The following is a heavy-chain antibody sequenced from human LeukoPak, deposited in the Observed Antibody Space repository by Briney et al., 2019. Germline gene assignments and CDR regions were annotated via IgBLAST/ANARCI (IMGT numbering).Heavy chain of an antibody. J-gene: IGHJ4*02. CDR1: GFTFSSYG. CDR3: AKEKKSGGWPLDY. D-gene: IGHD2-15*01. V-gene: IGHV3-33*06. CDR2: IWYDGSNK. Sequence: GGSLRLSCAASGFTFSSYGMHWVRQAPGKGLEWVAVIWYDGSNKYYADSVKGRFTISRDNSKNTLYLQMNSLRADDTAVYYCAKEKKSGGWPLDYWGQGALVTVSS.